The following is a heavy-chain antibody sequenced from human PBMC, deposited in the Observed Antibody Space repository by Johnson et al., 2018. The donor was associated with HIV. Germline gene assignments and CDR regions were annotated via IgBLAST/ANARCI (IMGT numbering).Heavy chain of an antibody. CDR1: GFTFSSYA. J-gene: IGHJ3*02. CDR3: AKDVGNYWPNAFDI. Sequence: VQLVESGGGLVQPGGSLRLSCAASGFTFSSYALTWVRQAPGRGLEWVSTISGSGGSTYYADSVRGRFTISRDNSKNTLYLQMNSLRAEDTAVYYCAKDVGNYWPNAFDIWGQGTTVTVSS. D-gene: IGHD3-22*01. CDR2: ISGSGGST. V-gene: IGHV3-23*04.